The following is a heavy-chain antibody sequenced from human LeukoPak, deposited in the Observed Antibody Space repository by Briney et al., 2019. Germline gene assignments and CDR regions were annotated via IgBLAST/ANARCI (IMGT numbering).Heavy chain of an antibody. D-gene: IGHD6-13*01. CDR2: ISSSSSYI. Sequence: GGSLRLSCAASGFTFSSYSMNWVRQAPGKGLDWVSSISSSSSYIYYEDSVKGRFTISRDNAKNSLYLQMNSLRAEDTAVYYCARERNLIAAAGRIFDYWGQGTLVTVSS. CDR1: GFTFSSYS. CDR3: ARERNLIAAAGRIFDY. V-gene: IGHV3-21*01. J-gene: IGHJ4*02.